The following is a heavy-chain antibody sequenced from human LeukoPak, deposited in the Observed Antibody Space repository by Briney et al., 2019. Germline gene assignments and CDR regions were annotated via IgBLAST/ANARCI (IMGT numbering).Heavy chain of an antibody. CDR1: GGSFSGYY. CDR3: ARGKYGGLPYCDY. D-gene: IGHD1-26*01. Sequence: SETLSLTCAVYGGSFSGYYWSWIRQPPGKGLEWIGEINHSGSTNYNPSLKSRVTISVDTSKNQFSLKLSSVTAADTAVYYCARGKYGGLPYCDYWGQGTLVTVSS. J-gene: IGHJ4*02. CDR2: INHSGST. V-gene: IGHV4-34*01.